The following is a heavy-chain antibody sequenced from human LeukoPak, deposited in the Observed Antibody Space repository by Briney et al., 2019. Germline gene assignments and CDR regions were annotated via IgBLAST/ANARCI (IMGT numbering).Heavy chain of an antibody. D-gene: IGHD1-1*01. CDR3: ARGGYGRRYYFDY. V-gene: IGHV4-34*01. CDR2: INHSGST. CDR1: GGSFSGYY. Sequence: PSETLSLTCAVYGGSFSGYYWSWIRQPPGKGLEWIGEINHSGSTNYNPSLKSRVTISVDTSKNQFSLKLSSLTAADTAVYYCARGGYGRRYYFDYWGQGTLVTVSS. J-gene: IGHJ4*02.